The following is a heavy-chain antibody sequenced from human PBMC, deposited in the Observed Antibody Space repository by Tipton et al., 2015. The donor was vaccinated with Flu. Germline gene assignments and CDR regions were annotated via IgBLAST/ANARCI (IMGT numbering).Heavy chain of an antibody. CDR3: ARDPSLGMPDYFDH. V-gene: IGHV4-38-2*02. D-gene: IGHD2-2*01. Sequence: GLVKPSETLSLTCSVSGYSIRSAYYWGWVRRPPGKGLEWIGTIYHSGTTYYNPSLKSRLTISVDTSKNQFSLRLSSVTAADTAVYYCARDPSLGMPDYFDHWGQGTLVTASS. CDR1: GYSIRSAYY. J-gene: IGHJ4*02. CDR2: IYHSGTT.